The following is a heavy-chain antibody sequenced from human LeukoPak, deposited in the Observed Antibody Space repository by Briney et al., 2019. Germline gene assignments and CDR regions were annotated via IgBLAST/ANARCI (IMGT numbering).Heavy chain of an antibody. Sequence: GGSLRLSCATSGLTFNIYAMNWFRQAPGKGLEWVSIISGNGINTYYADSVKGRFTISRDDSKNTLYLQMNSLRVDDTAIYYCARGVSDWGQGTLVTVAS. J-gene: IGHJ4*02. D-gene: IGHD3-16*01. V-gene: IGHV3-23*01. CDR1: GLTFNIYA. CDR2: ISGNGINT. CDR3: ARGVSD.